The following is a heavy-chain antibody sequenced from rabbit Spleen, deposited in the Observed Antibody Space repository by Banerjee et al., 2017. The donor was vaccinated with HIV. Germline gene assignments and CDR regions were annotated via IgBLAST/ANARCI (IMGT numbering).Heavy chain of an antibody. Sequence: QQLVESGGGLVKPGASLTLTCKASAFSFSRGYDMCWVRQAPGKGLEWIACIYTGNSKTYYANWAKGRFTISKTSSTTVTLQMTSLTAADTATYFCARDLDDVIGWNFGWWGQGTLGHRL. CDR2: IYTGNSKT. CDR1: AFSFSRGYD. V-gene: IGHV1S40*01. CDR3: ARDLDDVIGWNFGW. J-gene: IGHJ4*01. D-gene: IGHD4-1*01.